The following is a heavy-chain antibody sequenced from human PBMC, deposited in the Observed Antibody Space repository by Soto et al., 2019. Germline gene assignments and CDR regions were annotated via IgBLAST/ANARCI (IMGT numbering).Heavy chain of an antibody. Sequence: QVVLLQSGAEVKEPGSSVRVSCEVSGSTFTNFAFSWLRQAPGHGPEWMGWIVVISNTADYSQRFQDRVTITADTSTNTLYMELGSLTFEDTAVYYCARAIKRWEVHYYFDYWGQGTLVPVSS. CDR2: IVVISNTA. CDR3: ARAIKRWEVHYYFDY. D-gene: IGHD1-26*01. V-gene: IGHV1-69*06. CDR1: GSTFTNFA. J-gene: IGHJ4*02.